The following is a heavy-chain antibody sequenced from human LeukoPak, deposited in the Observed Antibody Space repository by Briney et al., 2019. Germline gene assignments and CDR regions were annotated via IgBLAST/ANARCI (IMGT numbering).Heavy chain of an antibody. Sequence: SETLSLTCAVSGDSISSINWCNWVRQSPGKGLEWIGEISHSGNTNYSPSLKSRVTISVDKSKNQFSLKLTSMTAADTAVYYCARGRLVVAPLDLWGRGTLVSVSS. CDR3: ARGRLVVAPLDL. V-gene: IGHV4-4*02. CDR1: GDSISSINW. J-gene: IGHJ2*01. D-gene: IGHD5-12*01. CDR2: ISHSGNT.